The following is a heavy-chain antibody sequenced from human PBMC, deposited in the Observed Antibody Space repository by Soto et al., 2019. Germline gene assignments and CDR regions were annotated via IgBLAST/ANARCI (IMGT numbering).Heavy chain of an antibody. CDR1: GFTVSSNY. J-gene: IGHJ6*03. V-gene: IGHV3-66*01. Sequence: GGSLRLSCAASGFTVSSNYMSWVRQAPGKGLEWVSVIYSGGSTYYADSVKGRFTISRDNSKNTLYLQMNSLRAEDTAVYYCARELLLWFGDQRGGYMDVWGKGTTVTVSS. D-gene: IGHD3-10*01. CDR3: ARELLLWFGDQRGGYMDV. CDR2: IYSGGST.